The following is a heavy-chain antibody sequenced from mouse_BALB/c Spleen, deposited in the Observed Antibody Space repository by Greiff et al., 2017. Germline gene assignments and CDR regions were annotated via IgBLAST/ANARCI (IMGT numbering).Heavy chain of an antibody. V-gene: IGHV1-69*02. J-gene: IGHJ2*01. CDR3: ARLGLGRDFDY. D-gene: IGHD4-1*01. Sequence: VQLQQPGAELVKPGASVKLSCKASGYTFTSYWMHWVKQRPGQGLEWIGEIDPSDSYTNYNQKFKGKATLTVDKSSSTAYMQLSSLTSEDSAVYYCARLGLGRDFDYWGQGTTLTVSS. CDR1: GYTFTSYW. CDR2: IDPSDSYT.